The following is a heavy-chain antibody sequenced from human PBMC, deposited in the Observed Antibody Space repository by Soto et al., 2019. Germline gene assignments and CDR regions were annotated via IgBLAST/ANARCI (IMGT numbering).Heavy chain of an antibody. D-gene: IGHD3-22*01. J-gene: IGHJ3*02. V-gene: IGHV3-23*01. Sequence: EVQLLESGGGMVEPRGSLKLSCAASGFSFGTYVMNWVRQAPGKGLEWVSGISGSGGRVYSADSVKGRFTISRDNSRNMLYLQMNSLRAEDTAIYYCAMTRLYDTGTNDYHRDALDIWGQGTQVTVSS. CDR2: ISGSGGRV. CDR3: AMTRLYDTGTNDYHRDALDI. CDR1: GFSFGTYV.